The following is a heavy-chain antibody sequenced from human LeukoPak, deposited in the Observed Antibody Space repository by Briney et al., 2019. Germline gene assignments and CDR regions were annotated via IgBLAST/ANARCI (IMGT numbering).Heavy chain of an antibody. V-gene: IGHV3-43*02. D-gene: IGHD5-12*01. Sequence: GGSLRLSCAASGFTFDDYAMHWVRQAPGKGQEWVSLISGDGGSTYYADSVKGRFTISRDNSKNSLYLRMNSLRTGDTALYYCAKDGYAPTFDYWGQGTLVTVSS. CDR1: GFTFDDYA. J-gene: IGHJ4*02. CDR3: AKDGYAPTFDY. CDR2: ISGDGGST.